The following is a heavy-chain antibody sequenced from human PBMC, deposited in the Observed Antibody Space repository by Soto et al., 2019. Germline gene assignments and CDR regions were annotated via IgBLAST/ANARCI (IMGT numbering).Heavy chain of an antibody. V-gene: IGHV1-8*01. CDR1: GYTFTTYD. CDR2: MSPNSGHA. D-gene: IGHD4-17*01. J-gene: IGHJ5*02. Sequence: QVQLVQSGAEVKKPGASVKVSCKASGYTFTTYDINWVRQAPGQGLEWVGWMSPNSGHAGYAQKFQGRVTMTRDTSISTAYMELSSLRSEDTAVYYCARDYGGNSGWFDPWGQGTLVTVSS. CDR3: ARDYGGNSGWFDP.